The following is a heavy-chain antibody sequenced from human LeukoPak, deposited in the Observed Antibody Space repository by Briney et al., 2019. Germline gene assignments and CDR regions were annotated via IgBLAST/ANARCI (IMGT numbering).Heavy chain of an antibody. CDR1: GFTFSSYA. V-gene: IGHV3-30*04. CDR2: ISKDGNSQ. Sequence: GGSRRLSCAASGFTFSSYALDWVRQAPGKGLEWVAVISKDGNSQNYADSVKGRFTISRDNSKNTLYLQMNSLRPEDTAVYYCAGESFDIWGQGTTVTVSS. J-gene: IGHJ3*02. CDR3: AGESFDI.